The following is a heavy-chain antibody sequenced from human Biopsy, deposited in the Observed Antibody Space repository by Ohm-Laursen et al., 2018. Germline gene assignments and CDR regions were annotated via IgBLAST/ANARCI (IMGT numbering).Heavy chain of an antibody. CDR1: GYTFTGHS. CDR2: VSPAGAIT. J-gene: IGHJ3*02. D-gene: IGHD3-10*01. V-gene: IGHV1-2*02. CDR3: ARDRMVEITAMVRADTFDM. Sequence: ASVKVSCKASGYTFTGHSIHWMRQAPGQRLEWMGWVSPAGAITNYAQKFQGRVTMTSDTSISTVYMELARLTTDDTAVYYCARDRMVEITAMVRADTFDMWGQGTLVSVSS.